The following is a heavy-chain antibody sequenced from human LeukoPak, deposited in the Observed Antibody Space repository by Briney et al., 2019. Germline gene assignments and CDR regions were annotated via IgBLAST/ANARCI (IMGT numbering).Heavy chain of an antibody. CDR1: GFTFSSYS. CDR3: ARIDYDILTGHTPI. CDR2: ISSSSSYI. D-gene: IGHD3-9*01. J-gene: IGHJ4*02. Sequence: PGGSLRLSCAASGFTFSSYSMNWVRQAPGKGLEWVSSISSSSSYIYYADSVKGRFTISRDNAKNSLYLQMNSLRAEDTAVYYCARIDYDILTGHTPIWGQGTLVTVSS. V-gene: IGHV3-21*01.